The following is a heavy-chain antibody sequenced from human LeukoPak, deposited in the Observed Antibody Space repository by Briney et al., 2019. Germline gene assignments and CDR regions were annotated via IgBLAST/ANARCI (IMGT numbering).Heavy chain of an antibody. V-gene: IGHV4-34*01. J-gene: IGHJ4*02. CDR1: GGSVSGYY. Sequence: SDTLSPTRAVDGGSVSGYYSGWIRHHPGSGREWSEEINHRASTNNNPSIKSRVTTSVDTSKNQFSLRLSLLTAADAAVYYCARGPDYSSGYYAYWGQGTLVTVSS. D-gene: IGHD3-22*01. CDR2: INHRAST. CDR3: ARGPDYSSGYYAY.